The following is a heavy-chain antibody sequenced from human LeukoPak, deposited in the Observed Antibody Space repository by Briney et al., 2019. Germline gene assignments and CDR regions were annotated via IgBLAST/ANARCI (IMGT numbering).Heavy chain of an antibody. CDR3: AGELLDYYDSSGYHRYFDY. J-gene: IGHJ4*02. CDR1: GGTFSSYA. D-gene: IGHD3-22*01. V-gene: IGHV1-69*13. CDR2: IIPIFGTA. Sequence: GASVKVSCKASGGTFSSYAISWVRQAPGQGLEWMGGIIPIFGTANYAQKFQGRVTITADESTGTAYMELSSLRSEDTAVYYCAGELLDYYDSSGYHRYFDYWGQGTLVTVSS.